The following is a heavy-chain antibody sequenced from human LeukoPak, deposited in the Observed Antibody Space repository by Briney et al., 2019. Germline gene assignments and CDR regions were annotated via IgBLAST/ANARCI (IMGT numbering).Heavy chain of an antibody. CDR2: IYASGST. CDR1: GGSISSYY. D-gene: IGHD6-13*01. J-gene: IGHJ4*02. CDR3: ARHLAAAGTVDY. Sequence: SETLSLTCTVSGGSISSYYWSWIRQPPGKGLEWIGYIYASGSTNYNPSLKSRVTISVDTSKNQFSLKLSSVTAADTAVYYCARHLAAAGTVDYWGQGTLVTVSS. V-gene: IGHV4-4*09.